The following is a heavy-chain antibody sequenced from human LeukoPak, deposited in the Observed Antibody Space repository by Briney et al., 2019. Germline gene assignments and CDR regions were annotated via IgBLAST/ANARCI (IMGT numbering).Heavy chain of an antibody. Sequence: GGSLRLSCAASGFTFSDYYMSWIRQTPGKGLEWVANINQDGSEKYYVDSVKGRFTISRDNAKNSLYLQMNSLRAEDTAVYYCGRAYGAGSCDYWGQGTLVTVSS. CDR1: GFTFSDYY. CDR3: GRAYGAGSCDY. D-gene: IGHD3-10*01. CDR2: INQDGSEK. J-gene: IGHJ4*02. V-gene: IGHV3-7*01.